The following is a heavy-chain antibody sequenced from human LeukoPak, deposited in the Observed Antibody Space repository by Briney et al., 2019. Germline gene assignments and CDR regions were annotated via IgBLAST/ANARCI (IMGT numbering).Heavy chain of an antibody. Sequence: SETLSLTCTVSGGSIRSDFWSWIRQPPGKGLELVGFIYYSGSTKYNPSLKSRVTISAATSKTQFSLRLSYATAADTAVYYCARIRRPPWYLDLWGRGTLVTVSS. CDR2: IYYSGST. CDR1: GGSIRSDF. CDR3: ARIRRPPWYLDL. J-gene: IGHJ2*01. D-gene: IGHD3-3*01. V-gene: IGHV4-30-4*08.